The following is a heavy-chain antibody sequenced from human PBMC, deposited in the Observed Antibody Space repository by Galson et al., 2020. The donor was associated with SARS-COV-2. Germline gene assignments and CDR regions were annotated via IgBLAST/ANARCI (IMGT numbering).Heavy chain of an antibody. Sequence: GESLKISCAASGFTFSSYSMNWVRQAPGKGLEWVSSISSSSSYIYYADSVKGRFTISRDNAKNSLYLQMNSLRAEDTAVYYCAREGGGIYDYGDYEYFQHWGQGTLVTVSS. CDR3: AREGGGIYDYGDYEYFQH. CDR1: GFTFSSYS. D-gene: IGHD4-17*01. CDR2: ISSSSSYI. J-gene: IGHJ1*01. V-gene: IGHV3-21*01.